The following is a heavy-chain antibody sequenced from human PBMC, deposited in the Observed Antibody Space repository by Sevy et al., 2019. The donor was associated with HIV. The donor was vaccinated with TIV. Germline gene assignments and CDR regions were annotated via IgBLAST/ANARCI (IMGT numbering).Heavy chain of an antibody. J-gene: IGHJ6*02. Sequence: GGSLRLSCAASGFTFSSYWMGWVRQAPGKGLEWVANIKQDGSEKYYVDSVKGRFTISRDNAKNSLYLQMNSLRAEDTAVYYCARVQTYYDILTGYYSYYYYGMDVWGQGTTVTVSS. CDR2: IKQDGSEK. CDR3: ARVQTYYDILTGYYSYYYYGMDV. V-gene: IGHV3-7*01. D-gene: IGHD3-9*01. CDR1: GFTFSSYW.